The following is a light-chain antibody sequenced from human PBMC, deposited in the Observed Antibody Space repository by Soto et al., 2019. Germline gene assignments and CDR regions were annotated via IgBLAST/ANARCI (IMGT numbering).Light chain of an antibody. Sequence: DIQLTQSPSFLSASVGDRVTLTCRASQGISSYLAWYQQKPGKATKLLIYAASTLQSGVPSRFSGSGSGTEFTLTISSLQPDDFATYYCQQYSIYWNTFGQGTKVDNK. CDR3: QQYSIYWNT. CDR2: AAS. V-gene: IGKV1-9*01. CDR1: QGISSY. J-gene: IGKJ2*01.